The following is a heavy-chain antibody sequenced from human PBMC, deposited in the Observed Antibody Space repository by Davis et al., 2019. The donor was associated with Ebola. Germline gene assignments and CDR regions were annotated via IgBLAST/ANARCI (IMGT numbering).Heavy chain of an antibody. CDR3: ARARTDIVVVPAAHEYYYYYGMDV. D-gene: IGHD2-2*01. J-gene: IGHJ6*02. CDR1: GFTFSSYS. Sequence: GGSLRLSCAASGFTFSSYSMNWVRQAPGKGLEWVSYISSSSSTIYYADSVKGRFTISRDNAKNSLYLRMNSLRDEDTAVYYCARARTDIVVVPAAHEYYYYYGMDVWGQGTTVTVSS. CDR2: ISSSSSTI. V-gene: IGHV3-48*02.